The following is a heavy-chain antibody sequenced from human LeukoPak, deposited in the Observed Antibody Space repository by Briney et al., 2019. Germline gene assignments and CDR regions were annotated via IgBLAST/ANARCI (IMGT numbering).Heavy chain of an antibody. Sequence: GGSLRLSCAASGFTFSSYGMHWVRQAPGKGLEWVAVISYDGSNKYYADSVKGRFTISRDNSKNTLYLQMNSLRAEDTAVYYCAKRVAAAGGGDAFDIWGQGTMVTVSS. CDR1: GFTFSSYG. V-gene: IGHV3-30*18. CDR2: ISYDGSNK. CDR3: AKRVAAAGGGDAFDI. J-gene: IGHJ3*02. D-gene: IGHD6-13*01.